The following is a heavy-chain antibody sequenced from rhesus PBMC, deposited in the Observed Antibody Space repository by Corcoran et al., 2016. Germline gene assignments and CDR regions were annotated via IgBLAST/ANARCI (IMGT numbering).Heavy chain of an antibody. CDR2: IIPLVDIT. CDR1: GYTSGSSA. J-gene: IGHJ4*01. CDR3: ARGRSLLADDY. V-gene: IGHV1-198*02. D-gene: IGHD2-2*01. Sequence: VKLAQTGAEVKKPGATVKVTCKDPGYTSGSSANTRDPKAAGQGLEWMVVIIPLVDITNYAEKFQGRVTITADTSTSTAYMERSSLRSEDTAVYYCARGRSLLADDYWCQGVLVTVSS.